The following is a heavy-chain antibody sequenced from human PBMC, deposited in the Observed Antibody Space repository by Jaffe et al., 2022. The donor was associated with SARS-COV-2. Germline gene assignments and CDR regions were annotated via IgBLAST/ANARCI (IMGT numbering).Heavy chain of an antibody. CDR2: IYYSGST. CDR1: GGSISSYY. CDR3: ASRGWLQLGGAFDI. J-gene: IGHJ3*02. D-gene: IGHD5-12*01. Sequence: QVQLQESGPGLVKPSETLSLTCTVSGGSISSYYWSWIRQPPGKGLEWIGYIYYSGSTNYNPSLKSRVTISVDTSKNQFSLKLSSVTAADTAVYYCASRGWLQLGGAFDIWGQGTMVTVSS. V-gene: IGHV4-59*01.